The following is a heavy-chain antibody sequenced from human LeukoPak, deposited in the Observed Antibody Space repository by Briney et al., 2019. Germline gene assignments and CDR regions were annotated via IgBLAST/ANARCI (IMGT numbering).Heavy chain of an antibody. CDR1: GGSISSYY. Sequence: SETLSLTCTVSGGSISSYYWSWIRQPPGKGLEWIGYIYYSGSTNYNPSLKSPVTISVDTSKNQFSLKLSSVTAADTAVYYCASLLLWFGESIYSWFDPWGQGTLVTVSS. CDR3: ASLLLWFGESIYSWFDP. J-gene: IGHJ5*02. CDR2: IYYSGST. D-gene: IGHD3-10*01. V-gene: IGHV4-59*08.